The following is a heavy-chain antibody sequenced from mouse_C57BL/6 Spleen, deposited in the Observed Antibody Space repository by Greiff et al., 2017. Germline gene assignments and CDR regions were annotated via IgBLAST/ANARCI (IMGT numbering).Heavy chain of an antibody. CDR3: ARSGFAY. CDR1: GYAFSSSW. CDR2: IYPGDGDT. V-gene: IGHV1-82*01. J-gene: IGHJ3*01. Sequence: QVQLKESGPELVKPGASVKISCKASGYAFSSSWMNWVKQRPGKGLEGIGRIYPGDGDTNYNGKFKGKATLTADKSSSTAYMQLSSLTSEDSAVYFCARSGFAYWGQGTLVTVSA.